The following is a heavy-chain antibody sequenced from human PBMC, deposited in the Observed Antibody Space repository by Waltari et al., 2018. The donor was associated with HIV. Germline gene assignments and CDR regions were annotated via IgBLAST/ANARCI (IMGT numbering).Heavy chain of an antibody. V-gene: IGHV4-34*01. CDR3: ARGLQMTSYASGNWLWEQMLSRYFFDL. CDR1: GAQFTDPP. CDR2: VVPGGNV. D-gene: IGHD3-9*01. Sequence: QAQLQQWGTGLFKSPDALSLTCAVYGAQFTDPPWTSPRQPPGTGLEWMGEVVPGGNVNVLPSLRRRLSLSTDASKNQFSLTLTSGAATDTAVYFCARGLQMTSYASGNWLWEQMLSRYFFDLWGQGTRV. J-gene: IGHJ4*02.